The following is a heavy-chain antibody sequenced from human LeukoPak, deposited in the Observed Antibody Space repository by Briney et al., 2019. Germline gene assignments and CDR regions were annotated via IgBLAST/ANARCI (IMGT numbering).Heavy chain of an antibody. CDR3: ARHLRPRYGPYDS. CDR2: IYYSGST. J-gene: IGHJ4*02. Sequence: SETLSLTCTVSGGSISSGDYYWSWIRQPPGKGLEWIGYIYYSGSTNYNPSLQSRVTISVDTSKNQFSLKLTSVTAADTAVYYCARHLRPRYGPYDSWGQGTLVTVSS. CDR1: GGSISSGDYY. D-gene: IGHD5-18*01. V-gene: IGHV4-30-4*01.